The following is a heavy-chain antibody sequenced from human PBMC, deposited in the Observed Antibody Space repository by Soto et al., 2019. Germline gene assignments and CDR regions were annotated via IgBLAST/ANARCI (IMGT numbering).Heavy chain of an antibody. CDR3: ARESPLGTNDY. V-gene: IGHV1-2*04. CDR1: GYTFTGYY. D-gene: IGHD1-26*01. Sequence: ASVKVSSKASGYTFTGYYMHWVRQAPGQGLEGLGWINPNSAGTNYAQKLQGWVTMTRNTSISTAYMELSRLRSDDTAVYYCARESPLGTNDYWGQGTLVTVSS. J-gene: IGHJ4*02. CDR2: INPNSAGT.